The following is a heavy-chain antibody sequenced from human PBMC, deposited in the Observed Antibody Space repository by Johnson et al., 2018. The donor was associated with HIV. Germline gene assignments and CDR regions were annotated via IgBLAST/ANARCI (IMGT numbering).Heavy chain of an antibody. CDR3: ASSQGSGEGAFDI. CDR2: IRSKANSYAT. CDR1: GFTFSGSA. V-gene: IGHV3-73*01. Sequence: VQLVESGGGLVQPGGSLRLSCAASGFTFSGSAMHWVRQASGKGLEWVGRIRSKANSYATAYAASVKGRFTISRDDSKNTLYLQMNSLRAEDTAVYYCASSQGSGEGAFDIWGQGTRVTVSS. J-gene: IGHJ3*02.